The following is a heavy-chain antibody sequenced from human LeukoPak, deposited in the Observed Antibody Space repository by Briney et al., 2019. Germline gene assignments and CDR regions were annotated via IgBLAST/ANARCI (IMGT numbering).Heavy chain of an antibody. V-gene: IGHV3-53*01. CDR3: AREQDWNPY. CDR2: SYCGGNT. CDR1: GFTVSRNY. J-gene: IGHJ4*02. D-gene: IGHD1-1*01. Sequence: PGWSLSLSCAASGFTVSRNYMSWVGPAPAKGLEWVSVSYCGGNTYHADSVKGRFTISRDNSKNTRYLQMNSLRVENTAVYYCAREQDWNPYWGQGTLVTVSS.